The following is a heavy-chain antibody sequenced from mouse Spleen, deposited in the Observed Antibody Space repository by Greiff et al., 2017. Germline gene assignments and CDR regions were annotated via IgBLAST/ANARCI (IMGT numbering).Heavy chain of an antibody. J-gene: IGHJ1*01. CDR1: GYTFTSYT. D-gene: IGHD2-2*01. CDR3: ARWKKNGYDEEWYFDV. CDR2: INPSSGYT. Sequence: QVQLQQSGAELARPGASVKMSCKASGYTFTSYTMHWVKQRPGQGLEWIGYINPSSGYTKYNQKFKDKATLTADKSSSTAYMQLSSLTSEDSAVYYCARWKKNGYDEEWYFDVWGAGTTVTVSS. V-gene: IGHV1-4*01.